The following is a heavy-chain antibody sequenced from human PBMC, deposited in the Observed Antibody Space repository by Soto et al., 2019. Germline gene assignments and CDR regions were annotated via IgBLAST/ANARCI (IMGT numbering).Heavy chain of an antibody. J-gene: IGHJ5*02. D-gene: IGHD2-21*01. CDR1: GFSFSGYW. CDR3: ASDGGDRGRSWEFDL. V-gene: IGHV3-7*01. CDR2: IKEDGSEM. Sequence: EVLLVESGGDLVQPGGSLRLSCAASGFSFSGYWMSWVRQSPGKGLEWVANIKEDGSEMHYVDSVKGRFSISRDNAESSLYLQMNSLRDEDTAVYYCASDGGDRGRSWEFDLWGQGTLVTVSS.